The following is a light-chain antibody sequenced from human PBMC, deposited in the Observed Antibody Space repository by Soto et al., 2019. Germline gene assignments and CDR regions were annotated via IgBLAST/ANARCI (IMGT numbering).Light chain of an antibody. CDR3: QQYDNLPPFP. CDR1: QDISNY. V-gene: IGKV1-33*01. CDR2: DAS. J-gene: IGKJ3*01. Sequence: DIQMTQSPSSLSASVGDRVTITCQASQDISNYLNWYQQKPGKAPKLLIYDASNLETEVPSRFSGSGSGTDFNFTISSLQPEDIATYYCQQYDNLPPFPFGPGTKVDIK.